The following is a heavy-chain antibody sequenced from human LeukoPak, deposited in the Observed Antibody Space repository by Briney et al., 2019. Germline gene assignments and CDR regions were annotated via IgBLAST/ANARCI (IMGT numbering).Heavy chain of an antibody. CDR2: IYYSGST. Sequence: PSETLSLTCTVSGGSISSYYWSWIRQPPGKGLKWIGYIYYSGSTNYNPSLKSRVTISVDTSKNQFSLKLSSVTAADTAVYYCARVGSSIAEYYFDYWGQGTLVTVSS. CDR3: ARVGSSIAEYYFDY. V-gene: IGHV4-59*01. CDR1: GGSISSYY. D-gene: IGHD6-6*01. J-gene: IGHJ4*02.